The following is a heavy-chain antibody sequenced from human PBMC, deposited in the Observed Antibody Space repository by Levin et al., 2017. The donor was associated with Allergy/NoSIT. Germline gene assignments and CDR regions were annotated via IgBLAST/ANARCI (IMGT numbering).Heavy chain of an antibody. CDR2: ISSSSSTI. Sequence: GGSLRLSCAASGFTFSSYSMNWVRQAPGKGLEWVSYISSSSSTIYYADSVKGRFTISRDNAKNSLYLQMNSLRAEDTAVYYCARYSYGDPFDYWGQGTLVTVSS. V-gene: IGHV3-48*01. CDR3: ARYSYGDPFDY. CDR1: GFTFSSYS. D-gene: IGHD4-17*01. J-gene: IGHJ4*02.